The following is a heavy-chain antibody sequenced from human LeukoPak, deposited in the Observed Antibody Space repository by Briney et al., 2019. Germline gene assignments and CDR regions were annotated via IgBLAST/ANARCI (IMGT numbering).Heavy chain of an antibody. CDR2: VLGSGVPT. Sequence: GGSLRLSCAASGIIFSKYGMSWVRQAPGKGLEWVATVLGSGVPTYYADSVQGRFTISRDNSKNTLYLQTSSLRAEDTALYYCAKDPLGGGSSLINWFDSWGQGVWVTVSS. J-gene: IGHJ5*01. CDR1: GIIFSKYG. CDR3: AKDPLGGGSSLINWFDS. V-gene: IGHV3-23*01. D-gene: IGHD1-26*01.